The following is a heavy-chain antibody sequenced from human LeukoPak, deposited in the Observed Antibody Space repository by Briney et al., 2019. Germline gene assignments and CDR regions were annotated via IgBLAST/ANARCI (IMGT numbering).Heavy chain of an antibody. CDR3: ATHETTPKSGWFDP. D-gene: IGHD1/OR15-1a*01. V-gene: IGHV1-24*01. Sequence: ASVKVSCKVSGYTLTELSMHWVRQAPGKGLEWMGGFDPEDGETIYAQKFQGRVTMTEDTSTDTAYMELSSLRSEDTAVYYCATHETTPKSGWFDPWGQGTLVTVSS. CDR2: FDPEDGET. J-gene: IGHJ5*02. CDR1: GYTLTELS.